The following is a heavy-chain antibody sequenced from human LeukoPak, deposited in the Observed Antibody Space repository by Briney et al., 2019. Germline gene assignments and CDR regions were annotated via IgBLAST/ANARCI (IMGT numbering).Heavy chain of an antibody. J-gene: IGHJ4*02. V-gene: IGHV3-23*01. Sequence: PGGSLRLSCAASGFTFSGYAMTWVRQAPGEGLEWVSTISGTDNNTYYADSVKGRFTVSRDNSKNTLYLQMNSLRAEDTAVYYCAKGSGSSWPTFDYWGQGTLVTVSS. CDR1: GFTFSGYA. CDR3: AKGSGSSWPTFDY. D-gene: IGHD6-13*01. CDR2: ISGTDNNT.